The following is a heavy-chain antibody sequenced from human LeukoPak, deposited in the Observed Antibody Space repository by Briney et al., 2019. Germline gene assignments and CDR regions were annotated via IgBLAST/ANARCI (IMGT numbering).Heavy chain of an antibody. V-gene: IGHV4-39*07. CDR1: GGSISSSSYY. Sequence: SETLSLTCTVSGGSISSSSYYWVWIRQPPGKGLEWIGSIYYSGSTYYNPSLKSRLTISLDTSKNQFSLKLSSVTAADTAVYYCARDAYDSSGYSFDYWGQGTLVTVSS. CDR2: IYYSGST. CDR3: ARDAYDSSGYSFDY. D-gene: IGHD3-22*01. J-gene: IGHJ4*02.